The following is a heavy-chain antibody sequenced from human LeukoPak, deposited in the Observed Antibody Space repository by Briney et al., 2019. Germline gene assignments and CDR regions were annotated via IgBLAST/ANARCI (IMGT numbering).Heavy chain of an antibody. CDR1: GFTFSSYG. Sequence: PGGSLRLSCAASGFTFSSYGMHWVRQAPGKGLEWVAVIWYDGSNKYYADSVKGRFTISRDNSKNTLYLQMNSLRAEDTAVYYCAKDNGGSYYYYGMDVWGQGTTVTVSS. CDR3: AKDNGGSYYYYGMDV. D-gene: IGHD2-8*01. J-gene: IGHJ6*02. V-gene: IGHV3-30*02. CDR2: IWYDGSNK.